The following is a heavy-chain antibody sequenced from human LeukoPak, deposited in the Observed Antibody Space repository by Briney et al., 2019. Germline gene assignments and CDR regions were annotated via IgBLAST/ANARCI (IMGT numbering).Heavy chain of an antibody. Sequence: GGSLRLSCAASGFTVSSHNMNWVRKAPGKGLGWVSYISDSSTTKYYAGSVKGRFTIYRDNAKNTLYLQMNSLRDEDTAVYYCARERYRSPFGYWGQGTLVTVSS. CDR2: ISDSSTTK. CDR1: GFTVSSHN. D-gene: IGHD1-14*01. J-gene: IGHJ4*02. CDR3: ARERYRSPFGY. V-gene: IGHV3-48*02.